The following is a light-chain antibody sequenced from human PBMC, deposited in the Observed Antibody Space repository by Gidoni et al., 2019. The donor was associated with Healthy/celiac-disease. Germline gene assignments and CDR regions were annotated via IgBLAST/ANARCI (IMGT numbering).Light chain of an antibody. Sequence: EIVLTQSPATLSLSPGERATLSCRASQSVSSYLAWYQQKPGQAPRLLIYDASNRATGIPARFSGSGSGTDFTLTLRRLEPEDFAVYYCQQRSNWPPLLTFGGGTKVEIK. CDR1: QSVSSY. J-gene: IGKJ4*01. CDR2: DAS. V-gene: IGKV3-11*01. CDR3: QQRSNWPPLLT.